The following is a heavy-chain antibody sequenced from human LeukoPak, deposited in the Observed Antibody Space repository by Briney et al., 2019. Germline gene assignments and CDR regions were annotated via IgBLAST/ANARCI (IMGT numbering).Heavy chain of an antibody. V-gene: IGHV4-34*01. J-gene: IGHJ6*03. CDR3: ARVGIDSGYDYGYYYYYMDV. D-gene: IGHD5-12*01. Sequence: SETLSLTCAVYGGSFSGYYWSWIRQPPGKGLEWIGEINHSGSTNYNPSLKSRVTISVDTSKNQFSLKLSSVTAADTAVYYCARVGIDSGYDYGYYYYYMDVWGKGTTVTVSS. CDR2: INHSGST. CDR1: GGSFSGYY.